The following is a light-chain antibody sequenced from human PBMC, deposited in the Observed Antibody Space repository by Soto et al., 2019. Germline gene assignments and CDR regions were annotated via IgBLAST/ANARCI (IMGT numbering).Light chain of an antibody. J-gene: IGKJ1*01. V-gene: IGKV1-5*01. Sequence: DIQMTQSPSTLSASVGDRVIITCRASQRVSTCLAWYQQKPGKAPTLLIYDASNLQSGVPSRFSGSGSGTEFTLTISSLQPDDFATYYCQQYQIDWTFGQGTKVDIK. CDR3: QQYQIDWT. CDR2: DAS. CDR1: QRVSTC.